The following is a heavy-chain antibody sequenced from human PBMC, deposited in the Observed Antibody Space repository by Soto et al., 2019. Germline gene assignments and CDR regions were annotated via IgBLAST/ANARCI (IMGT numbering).Heavy chain of an antibody. CDR2: ISYDGSNK. V-gene: IGHV3-30*18. D-gene: IGHD3-3*01. J-gene: IGHJ6*02. CDR3: AKDSSGFWSGYYTPTHYYGMDV. CDR1: GFTFSSYG. Sequence: QVQLVESGGGVVQPGRSLRLSCAASGFTFSSYGMHWVRQAPGKGLEWVAVISYDGSNKYYADSVKGRFTISRDNSKNTLYLQMNSLRAEDTAVYYCAKDSSGFWSGYYTPTHYYGMDVWGQGTTVTVSS.